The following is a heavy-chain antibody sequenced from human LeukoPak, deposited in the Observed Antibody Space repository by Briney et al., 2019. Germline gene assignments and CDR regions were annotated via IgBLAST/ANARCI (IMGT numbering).Heavy chain of an antibody. D-gene: IGHD5-24*01. J-gene: IGHJ4*02. CDR3: ALGAATITPYFDY. Sequence: SETLSLTCTVSGGSISSYYWSWIRQPPGKGLESIGYIYTSGSTNYNPSLKSRVTISVDTSKNQFSLKLSSVTAADTAVYYCALGAATITPYFDYWGQETLVTVSS. CDR2: IYTSGST. CDR1: GGSISSYY. V-gene: IGHV4-4*09.